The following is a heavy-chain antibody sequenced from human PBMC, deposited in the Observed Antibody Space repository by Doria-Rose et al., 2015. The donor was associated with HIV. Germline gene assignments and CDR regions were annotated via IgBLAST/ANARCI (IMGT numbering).Heavy chain of an antibody. J-gene: IGHJ4*02. D-gene: IGHD6-13*01. V-gene: IGHV2-26*01. Sequence: QVSGPVLVKPTETLTLTCTVSGVSLSSPGMGVSWIRQPPGKALEWLANIFSDDERSYKTSLKSRLTISRGTSRSQLVLTMTDMDPVDTATYYCARIKSSRWYHKYYFDFWGQGTLVIVSA. CDR2: IFSDDER. CDR1: GVSLSSPGMG. CDR3: ARIKSSRWYHKYYFDF.